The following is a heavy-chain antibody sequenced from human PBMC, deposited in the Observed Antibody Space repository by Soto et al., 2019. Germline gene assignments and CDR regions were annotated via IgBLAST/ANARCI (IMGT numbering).Heavy chain of an antibody. V-gene: IGHV3-23*01. CDR1: GFTFSSYA. J-gene: IGHJ4*02. CDR3: AKDLFIVVVIANGPFDY. D-gene: IGHD2-21*01. Sequence: GGSLRLSCAASGFTFSSYAMSWVRQAPGKGLEWVSAISGSGGSTYYADSVKGRFTISRDNSKNTLYPQMNSLRAEDTAVYYCAKDLFIVVVIANGPFDYWGQGIMVTVSS. CDR2: ISGSGGST.